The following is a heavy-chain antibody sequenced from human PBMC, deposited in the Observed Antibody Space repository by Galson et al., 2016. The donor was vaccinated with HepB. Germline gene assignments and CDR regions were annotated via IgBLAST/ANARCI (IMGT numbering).Heavy chain of an antibody. CDR1: GYSFSIFW. V-gene: IGHV5-51*01. Sequence: QSGAEVKKPGASLKISCKASGYSFSIFWIAWVRQMPGKGLEWLGIIYPGDSETRHSPSFQGQVTISADKSISTAYLQWSSLKASDTAMYYCARPIAAAGNGWFDPWGQGTLVTVSS. D-gene: IGHD6-13*01. J-gene: IGHJ5*02. CDR2: IYPGDSET. CDR3: ARPIAAAGNGWFDP.